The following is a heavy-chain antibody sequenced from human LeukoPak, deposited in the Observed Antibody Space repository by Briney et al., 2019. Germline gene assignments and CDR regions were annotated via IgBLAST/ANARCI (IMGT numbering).Heavy chain of an antibody. CDR3: ARDYYGGNPGYYFDD. CDR2: INHSGST. CDR1: GGSFSGYY. J-gene: IGHJ4*02. Sequence: PSETLSLTCAVYGGSFSGYYWSWIRQPPGRGLERIGEINHSGSTNYNPSLKSRVTISVDTSKTQFSLPLSSVTAADTAVYYCARDYYGGNPGYYFDDWGQGSLVTVSS. V-gene: IGHV4-34*01. D-gene: IGHD4-23*01.